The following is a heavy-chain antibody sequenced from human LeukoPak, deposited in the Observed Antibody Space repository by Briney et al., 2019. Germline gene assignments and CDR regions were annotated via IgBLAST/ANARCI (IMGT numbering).Heavy chain of an antibody. CDR2: ISGSGVST. CDR3: ANPLNDSSGYYSTAWTFDY. CDR1: GFTFSSYA. V-gene: IGHV3-23*01. J-gene: IGHJ4*02. D-gene: IGHD3-22*01. Sequence: GGSLRLSCAASGFTFSSYAMSWVRQAPGKGLEWVSAISGSGVSTYYADSVKGRFTISRDNSKNTLYLQMNSLRAEDTAVYYCANPLNDSSGYYSTAWTFDYWGQGTLVTVSS.